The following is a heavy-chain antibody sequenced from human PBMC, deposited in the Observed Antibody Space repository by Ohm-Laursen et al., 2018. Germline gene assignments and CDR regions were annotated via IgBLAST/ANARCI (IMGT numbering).Heavy chain of an antibody. J-gene: IGHJ4*02. D-gene: IGHD3-22*01. V-gene: IGHV3-9*01. CDR1: GFHFDDYA. CDR2: ISWNSGSI. CDR3: AKVIDSSGYYTFADY. Sequence: SLRLSCAASGFHFDDYAMHWVRHPPGKGLEWVSGISWNSGSITYADSVKGRFTISRDNAKNSLYLQMNSLRTEDTAFYYCAKVIDSSGYYTFADYWGQGTLVTVSS.